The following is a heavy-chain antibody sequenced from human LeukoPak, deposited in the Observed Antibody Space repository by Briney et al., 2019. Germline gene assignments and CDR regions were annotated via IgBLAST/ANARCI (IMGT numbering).Heavy chain of an antibody. CDR1: GYTFTSYD. Sequence: ASVKVSCKASGYTFTSYDINWVRQATGQGLEWMGWMNPNSGNTGYAQKFQGRVTMTRNTSISTAYMELSSQRSEDTGVYYCARHDYGDYVFDFWGQGTLVPVP. CDR3: ARHDYGDYVFDF. V-gene: IGHV1-8*01. CDR2: MNPNSGNT. D-gene: IGHD4-17*01. J-gene: IGHJ4*02.